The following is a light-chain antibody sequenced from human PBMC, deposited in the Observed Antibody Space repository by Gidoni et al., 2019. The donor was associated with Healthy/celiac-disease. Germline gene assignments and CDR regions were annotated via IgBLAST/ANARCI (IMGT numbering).Light chain of an antibody. CDR3: NSRDSSGNHEV. Sequence: SSELTQDPAVSVALGPTVRITCQGDSLRSYYASWYQQKPGQAPVLVIYGKNHRPPGIPDRFSGSSSGNTASLTITGAQAEDEADYYCNSRDSSGNHEVFGTGTKVTVL. CDR1: SLRSYY. J-gene: IGLJ1*01. V-gene: IGLV3-19*01. CDR2: GKN.